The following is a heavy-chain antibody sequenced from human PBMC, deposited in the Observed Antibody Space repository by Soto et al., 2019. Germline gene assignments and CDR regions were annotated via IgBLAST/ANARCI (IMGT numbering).Heavy chain of an antibody. CDR2: ISYDGSNK. CDR1: GFTFSSYG. V-gene: IGHV3-30*18. J-gene: IGHJ5*02. CDR3: AKDSVAQRFLEWFGGGWFDP. D-gene: IGHD3-3*01. Sequence: GGSLRLSCAASGFTFSSYGMHWVRQAPGKGLEWVAVISYDGSNKYYADSVKGRFTISRDNSKNTLYLQMNSLRAEDTAVYYCAKDSVAQRFLEWFGGGWFDPWGQGTLVTVSS.